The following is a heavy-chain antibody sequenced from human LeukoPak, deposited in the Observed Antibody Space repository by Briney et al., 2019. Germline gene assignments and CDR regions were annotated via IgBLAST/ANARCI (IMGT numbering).Heavy chain of an antibody. CDR3: ARDRCTSCHYSGWFDP. Sequence: ASVKVSCKASGYTFTSYYMHWVRQAPGQGLEWMGIVNPSGGSTSYAQKFQGRVTMTRDMSTSTVYMELSSLRSEDTAVYYCARDRCTSCHYSGWFDPWGQGTLVTVSS. V-gene: IGHV1-46*01. J-gene: IGHJ5*02. CDR2: VNPSGGST. D-gene: IGHD2-2*01. CDR1: GYTFTSYY.